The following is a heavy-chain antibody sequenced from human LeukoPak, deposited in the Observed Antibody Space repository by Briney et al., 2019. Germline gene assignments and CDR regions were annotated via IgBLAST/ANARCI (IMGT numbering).Heavy chain of an antibody. CDR3: ARGVDTAMELYYYYYMDV. J-gene: IGHJ6*03. Sequence: SETLSLTCAVSGGSISSSNWWSWVRQPPGKGLECIGEIYHSGSTNYNPSLKSRVTISVDKSKNQFSLKLSSVTAADTAVYYCARGVDTAMELYYYYYMDVWGKGTTVTISS. CDR1: GGSISSSNW. D-gene: IGHD5-18*01. V-gene: IGHV4-4*02. CDR2: IYHSGST.